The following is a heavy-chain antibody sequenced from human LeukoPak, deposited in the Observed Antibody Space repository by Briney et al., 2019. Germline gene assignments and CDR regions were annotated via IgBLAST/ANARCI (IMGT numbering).Heavy chain of an antibody. CDR3: ARGLSSLWFGELLEYYFDY. J-gene: IGHJ4*02. V-gene: IGHV4-31*03. CDR1: GGSISSGGYY. CDR2: IYYSGST. Sequence: SETLSLTCTVSGGSISSGGYYWSWIRQHPGKGLEWIGYIYYSGSTYYNPSLKSRVTISVDTSKNQFSLKLSSVTAADTAVYYCARGLSSLWFGELLEYYFDYWGQGTLVTDSS. D-gene: IGHD3-10*01.